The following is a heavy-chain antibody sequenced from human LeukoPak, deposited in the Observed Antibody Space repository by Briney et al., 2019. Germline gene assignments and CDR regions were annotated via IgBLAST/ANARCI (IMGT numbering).Heavy chain of an antibody. CDR3: ARDQNLVSWGLDYFDY. J-gene: IGHJ4*02. CDR2: ICEEGSEN. V-gene: IGHV3-7*01. D-gene: IGHD7-27*01. Sequence: PGGSLRLSCAAAGFTFSSHWMRWVRQAPEKGLGWVANICEEGSENYYVDSVKGRFTISRDNAKNSLYLQMNSLRAEDTAVYYCARDQNLVSWGLDYFDYWGQGTLVTVSS. CDR1: GFTFSSHW.